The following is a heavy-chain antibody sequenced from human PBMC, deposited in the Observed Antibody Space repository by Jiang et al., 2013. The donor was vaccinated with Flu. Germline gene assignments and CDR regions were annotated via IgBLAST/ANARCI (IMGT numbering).Heavy chain of an antibody. Sequence: KASGYTFTRYYMHWVRQAPGQGLEWMGIINPSGGSTSYAQKFQGRVTMTRDTSTSTVYMELSSLRSEDTAVYYCAREANYYDSSGYDAFDIWGQGTMVTVSS. J-gene: IGHJ3*02. D-gene: IGHD3-22*01. CDR1: GYTFTRYY. CDR3: AREANYYDSSGYDAFDI. V-gene: IGHV1-46*01. CDR2: INPSGGST.